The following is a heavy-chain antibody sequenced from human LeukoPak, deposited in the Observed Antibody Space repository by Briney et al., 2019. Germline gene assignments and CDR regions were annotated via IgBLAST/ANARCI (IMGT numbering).Heavy chain of an antibody. D-gene: IGHD1-20*01. V-gene: IGHV3-23*01. Sequence: PGGSLRLSCTASGFTFSSYGMCWVRQAPGKGLEWVSAIRGSGGTTYYADSVKGRFTISRDNPKNTLYLQMNSLRAEDTAVYYCAKDTGRITITVPKDAFDIWGQGTMVTVSS. J-gene: IGHJ3*02. CDR2: IRGSGGTT. CDR3: AKDTGRITITVPKDAFDI. CDR1: GFTFSSYG.